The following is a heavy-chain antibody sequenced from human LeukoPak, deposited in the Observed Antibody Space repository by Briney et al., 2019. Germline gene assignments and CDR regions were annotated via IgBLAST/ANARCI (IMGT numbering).Heavy chain of an antibody. CDR3: ASGSFGELFHNWFDP. V-gene: IGHV1-69*04. J-gene: IGHJ5*02. D-gene: IGHD3-10*01. CDR1: GGTFSSYA. CDR2: IIPILGIA. Sequence: ASVKVSCKASGGTFSSYAISWVRQAPGQGLEWMGRIIPILGIANYAQKFQGRVTITADKSTSTAYMELSSLRSEDTAVYYCASGSFGELFHNWFDPWGQGTLVTVSS.